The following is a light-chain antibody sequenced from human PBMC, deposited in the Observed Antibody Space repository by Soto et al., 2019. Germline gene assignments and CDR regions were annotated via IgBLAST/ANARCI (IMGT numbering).Light chain of an antibody. Sequence: SYELTQPPSVSVAPGKTARITCGGNNIGSKSVHWYQQKPGQAPVLVIYYDSDRPSGIPERVSGSNSGNTATLTISRVEGGDEADYYCQVWDSSSDHAVFGGGTQRPSS. CDR2: YDS. V-gene: IGLV3-21*04. J-gene: IGLJ7*01. CDR1: NIGSKS. CDR3: QVWDSSSDHAV.